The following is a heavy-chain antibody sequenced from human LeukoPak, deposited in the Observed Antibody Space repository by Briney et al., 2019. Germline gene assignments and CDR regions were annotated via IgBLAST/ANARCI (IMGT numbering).Heavy chain of an antibody. CDR2: ISGSGGST. V-gene: IGHV3-23*01. D-gene: IGHD6-6*01. CDR1: GFTFSSYA. Sequence: GGSLRLSCAASGFTFSSYAMSWVRQAPGKGLERVSAISGSGGSTYYADSVKGRFTISRDNSKNTLYLQMNSLRAEDTAVYYCAKALAARPPFGHYYYMDVWGKGTTVTVSS. CDR3: AKALAARPPFGHYYYMDV. J-gene: IGHJ6*03.